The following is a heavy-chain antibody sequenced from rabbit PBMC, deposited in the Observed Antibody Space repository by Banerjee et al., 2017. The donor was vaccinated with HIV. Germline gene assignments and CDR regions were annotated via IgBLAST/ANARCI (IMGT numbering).Heavy chain of an antibody. D-gene: IGHD6-1*01. CDR3: ARDQINPSDSDGLYFNL. V-gene: IGHV1S45*01. CDR1: GIDFTSNA. J-gene: IGHJ4*01. CDR2: IYGGSSRST. Sequence: QQQLEESGGGLVQPGGTLTLTCKASGIDFTSNAMCWVRQAPGKGLEWIGTIYGGSSRSTYYASWAKGRFTISKTSSTTVTLQMTSLTAADTATYFCARDQINPSDSDGLYFNLWGQGTLVTVS.